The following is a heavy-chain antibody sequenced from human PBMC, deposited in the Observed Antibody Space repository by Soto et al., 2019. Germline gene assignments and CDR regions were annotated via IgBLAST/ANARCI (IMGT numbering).Heavy chain of an antibody. V-gene: IGHV3-30*18. D-gene: IGHD3-10*01. Sequence: PGGSLRLSCAASGFTFSGYDMHWDRRAPGTGRERVAVISYDGSKYYADSVKGRFTISRDNSKNTLYLQINSLRPEDTAVYYCAKVFTPGSGADFYYIFAMDVAGQ. CDR1: GFTFSGYD. J-gene: IGHJ6*02. CDR2: ISYDGSK. CDR3: AKVFTPGSGADFYYIFAMDV.